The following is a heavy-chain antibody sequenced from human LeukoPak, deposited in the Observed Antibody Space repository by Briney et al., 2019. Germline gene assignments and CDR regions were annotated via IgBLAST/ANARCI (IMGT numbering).Heavy chain of an antibody. CDR1: GFTFSSFA. Sequence: GGSLRLSCAASGFTFSSFALSWVRQAPGKGLEWVSGVSYTRVATYYADSVKGRFTISRDDSQNILYLQMNGLRAEDTAVYFCAKAFREFGTSSSYSYFDTWGQGTMVTVSS. CDR3: AKAFREFGTSSSYSYFDT. V-gene: IGHV3-23*01. CDR2: VSYTRVAT. D-gene: IGHD5-18*01. J-gene: IGHJ3*02.